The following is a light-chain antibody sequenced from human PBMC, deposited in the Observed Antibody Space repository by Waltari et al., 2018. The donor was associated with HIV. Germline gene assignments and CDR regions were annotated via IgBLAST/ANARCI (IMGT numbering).Light chain of an antibody. CDR3: HHYNNWRET. V-gene: IGKV3-15*01. J-gene: IGKJ1*01. CDR1: QSVNSN. CDR2: GTS. Sequence: EILMTQSPATLSVSPGERATLSCRASQSVNSNLAWYQQKPAQTPRLLIYGTSTRATDIPARFSGSGSGTEFTLTISRLQSEDFAVYYCHHYNNWRETFGQGTKVEIK.